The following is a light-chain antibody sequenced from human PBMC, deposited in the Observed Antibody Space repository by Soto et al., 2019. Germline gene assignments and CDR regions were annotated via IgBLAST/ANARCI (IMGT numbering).Light chain of an antibody. CDR3: RHALHPPVT. J-gene: IGKJ4*01. CDR2: LGS. CDR1: QSLLHSSGYNH. Sequence: DIVMTQSPLSLPVTPGEPASISCRASQSLLHSSGYNHLDWYLQKPGQAPQLLIHLGSNRASGVPDRCSGSGAGTDLTLKNSSVEAEEVGLYYCRHALHPPVTFGGGTKVEIK. V-gene: IGKV2-28*01.